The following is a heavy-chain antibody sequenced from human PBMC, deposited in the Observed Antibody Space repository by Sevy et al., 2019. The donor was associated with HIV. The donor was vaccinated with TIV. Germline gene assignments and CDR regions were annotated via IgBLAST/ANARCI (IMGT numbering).Heavy chain of an antibody. D-gene: IGHD1-1*01. CDR1: GFTFNFHG. V-gene: IGHV3-30*02. J-gene: IGHJ5*02. CDR3: ARETYNSARWLDP. Sequence: GGCLRLSCAASGFTFNFHGMHWVRQAPGKGLEWVAFIWHDGSNKYMTDSVKGRFAISSDTSKETLFLQMNSLTVEDTAVYYGARETYNSARWLDPWGHGSLVTVSS. CDR2: IWHDGSNK.